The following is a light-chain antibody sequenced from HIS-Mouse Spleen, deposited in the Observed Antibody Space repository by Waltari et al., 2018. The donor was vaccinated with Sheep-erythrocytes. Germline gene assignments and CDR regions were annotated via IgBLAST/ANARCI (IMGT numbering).Light chain of an antibody. J-gene: IGLJ3*02. Sequence: QSGLTQPASVSGSPGQSITLTCTGTSSDVGTHNLVSWYQQHPGKAPRLMIYEGSKRPSGVSNRFSGSKSGNTASLTISGLQAEDEADYYCCSYAGSSTPWVFGGGTKLTVL. V-gene: IGLV2-23*01. CDR1: SSDVGTHNL. CDR3: CSYAGSSTPWV. CDR2: EGS.